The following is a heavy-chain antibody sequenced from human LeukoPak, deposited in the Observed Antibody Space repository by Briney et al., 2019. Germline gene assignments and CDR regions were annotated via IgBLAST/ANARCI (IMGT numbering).Heavy chain of an antibody. D-gene: IGHD5-24*01. CDR2: ISAYNGNT. CDR3: ARDLRPRDGYNLWYY. V-gene: IGHV1-18*01. J-gene: IGHJ4*02. CDR1: GYTFTSYG. Sequence: ASVKVSCKASGYTFTSYGISWVRQAPGQGLEWMGWISAYNGNTNYAQKLQGRVTMTSTAYMELRSLRSDDTAVYYCARDLRPRDGYNLWYYWGQGTLVTVSS.